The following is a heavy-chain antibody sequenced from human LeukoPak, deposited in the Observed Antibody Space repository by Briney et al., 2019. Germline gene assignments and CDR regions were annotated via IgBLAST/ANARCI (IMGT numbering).Heavy chain of an antibody. J-gene: IGHJ4*02. V-gene: IGHV3-23*01. CDR2: ISGSGGST. CDR1: GFTFSSYA. CDR3: AKEEEEYYYDSSDY. Sequence: GGSLRLSCAASGFTFSSYAMSWVRQAPGKGLEWVSAISGSGGSTHYADSVKGRSTISRDNSKNTLYLQMNSLRAEDTAVYYCAKEEEEYYYDSSDYWGQGTLVTVSS. D-gene: IGHD3-22*01.